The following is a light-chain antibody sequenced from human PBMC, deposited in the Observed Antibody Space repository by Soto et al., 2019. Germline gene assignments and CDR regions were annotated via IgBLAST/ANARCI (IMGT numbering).Light chain of an antibody. CDR2: YDS. V-gene: IGLV3-21*04. Sequence: SYELIQPPSVSVAPGKTARISCGGNNIGSNTVHWYQQKPGQAPVLVIYYDSDRPSGIPERFSGSNSGHTATLTISRVEAGDDADYFCQLWDSTTIHSVFGGGTNLTVL. J-gene: IGLJ2*01. CDR1: NIGSNT. CDR3: QLWDSTTIHSV.